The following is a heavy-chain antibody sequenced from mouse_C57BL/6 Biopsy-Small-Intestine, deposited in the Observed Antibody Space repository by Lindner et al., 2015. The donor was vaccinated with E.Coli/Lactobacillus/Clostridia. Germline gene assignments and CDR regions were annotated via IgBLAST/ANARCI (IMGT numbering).Heavy chain of an antibody. CDR1: GYTFTDYN. CDR2: INPNNGDT. Sequence: VQLQESGPELVKPGASVKMSCKASGYTFTDYNIHWVKQSHGKSLEWIGYINPNNGDTNYNQKFKGKAALTVDKSSSTAYMELRSLTSEDSAVFYCAPYGYDFDYWGQGTTLTVSS. V-gene: IGHV1-22*01. CDR3: APYGYDFDY. J-gene: IGHJ2*01. D-gene: IGHD2-2*01.